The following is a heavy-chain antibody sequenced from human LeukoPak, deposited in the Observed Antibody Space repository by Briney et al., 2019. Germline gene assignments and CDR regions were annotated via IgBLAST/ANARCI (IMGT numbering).Heavy chain of an antibody. D-gene: IGHD4-17*01. Sequence: SETLSLACTVSGGSISSYYWTWIRQPPGKGLEWIGYISYSGSTNYNPSLKSRVTMSVDASKNRFSLKLSSVTAADTAVYYCARGSGDYGLNYFDYWGQGTLVTVSS. V-gene: IGHV4-59*01. CDR3: ARGSGDYGLNYFDY. CDR2: ISYSGST. J-gene: IGHJ4*02. CDR1: GGSISSYY.